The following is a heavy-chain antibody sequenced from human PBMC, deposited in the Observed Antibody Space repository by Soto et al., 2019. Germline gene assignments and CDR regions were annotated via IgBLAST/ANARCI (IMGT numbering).Heavy chain of an antibody. V-gene: IGHV1-18*01. CDR3: ARVLGDSGYGEFGY. Sequence: QVHLVQSGAEVKKPGASVKVSCKASDYSFTSFGISWVRQAPGQGLEWVGWINTYNGNTNSAPNLQDRVTMTTDTSTSTAYLELWSLRSDDTAGYYCARVLGDSGYGEFGYWGQGTLVIVPS. CDR2: INTYNGNT. CDR1: DYSFTSFG. J-gene: IGHJ4*02. D-gene: IGHD5-12*01.